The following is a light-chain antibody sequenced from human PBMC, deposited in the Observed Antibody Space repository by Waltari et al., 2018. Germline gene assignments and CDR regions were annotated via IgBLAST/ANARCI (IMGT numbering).Light chain of an antibody. V-gene: IGLV1-40*01. CDR1: SSNIGAGND. J-gene: IGLJ3*02. CDR2: GDN. Sequence: QSVLTQPPSVSGAPGPRVTISCTGSSSNIGAGNDIHWYQQLPGTAPKPLFYGDNNRPSGVPDRFSGSKSGTSAALAITVLQAEDEADYDCQSYDSSLSGPWVFGGGTKLTVL. CDR3: QSYDSSLSGPWV.